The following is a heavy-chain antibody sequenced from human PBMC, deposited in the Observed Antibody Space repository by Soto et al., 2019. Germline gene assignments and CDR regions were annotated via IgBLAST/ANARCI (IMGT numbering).Heavy chain of an antibody. J-gene: IGHJ4*02. CDR2: IYYSGST. D-gene: IGHD6-13*01. Sequence: QLQLQESGPGLVKPSETLSLTCTVSGGSISSSSYYWGWIRQPPGKGLEWIGSIYYSGSTYYNPSLKSRVTISVDTSKNQFSLKLSSVTAADTAVYYWARRGGAAAGTAFDYWGQGTLVTVSS. V-gene: IGHV4-39*01. CDR1: GGSISSSSYY. CDR3: ARRGGAAAGTAFDY.